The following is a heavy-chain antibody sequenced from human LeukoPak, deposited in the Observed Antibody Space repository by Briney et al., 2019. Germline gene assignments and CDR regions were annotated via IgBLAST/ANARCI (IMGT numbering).Heavy chain of an antibody. CDR3: ARRGTSYTAYYFDS. V-gene: IGHV5-51*01. CDR2: IYPGDSDT. D-gene: IGHD1-26*01. Sequence: GSLKISCQGSGSRFTNYWIAWVRQMPGKGLEWMGIIYPGDSDTRYSPSFQAQVTISADKSIGTAYLLWSSLKYSDTAMYYCARRGTSYTAYYFDSWGQGTLVTVSS. CDR1: GSRFTNYW. J-gene: IGHJ4*02.